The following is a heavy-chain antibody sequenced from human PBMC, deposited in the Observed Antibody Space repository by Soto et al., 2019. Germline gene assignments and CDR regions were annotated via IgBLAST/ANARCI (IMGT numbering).Heavy chain of an antibody. D-gene: IGHD4-17*01. Sequence: GGSLRLSCAASGFTFSSYSMNWVRQAPGQGLEWVSSISSSSSYIYYADSAKGRFTTTSDNAKNSLYLQMNSPRAEDTAVYYCVRKTTVDAFDIWGQGTMVTVSS. V-gene: IGHV3-21*01. CDR3: VRKTTVDAFDI. J-gene: IGHJ3*02. CDR2: ISSSSSYI. CDR1: GFTFSSYS.